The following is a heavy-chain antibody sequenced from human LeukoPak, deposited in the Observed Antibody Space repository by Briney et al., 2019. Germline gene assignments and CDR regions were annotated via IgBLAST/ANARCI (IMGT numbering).Heavy chain of an antibody. CDR1: GFTLRSYI. V-gene: IGHV3-48*01. CDR2: ISDSGSTM. D-gene: IGHD2-2*01. Sequence: GGPLRLSCGASGFTLRSYIMHGVRQAPGKGREWVSYISDSGSTMAYADSVKGRFTISRDNAKISLYLQMNSLRAEDTAVYYCVREPGLYPDPWGEGTLVTVSS. J-gene: IGHJ5*02. CDR3: VREPGLYPDP.